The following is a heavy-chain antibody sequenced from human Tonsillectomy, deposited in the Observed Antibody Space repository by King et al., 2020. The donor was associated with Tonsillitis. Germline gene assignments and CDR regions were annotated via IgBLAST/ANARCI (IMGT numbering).Heavy chain of an antibody. CDR1: GGSISSYY. J-gene: IGHJ3*02. CDR2: IYTSGST. CDR3: ARERYSGSYREAFDI. D-gene: IGHD1-26*01. V-gene: IGHV4-4*07. Sequence: QLQESGPGLVKPSETLSLTCTVSGGSISSYYWSWIRQPAGKGLVWIGRIYTSGSTNYNPSLKSRVTMSVDTSKNQFSLKLSSVTAADTAVYYCARERYSGSYREAFDIWGQGTMVTVSS.